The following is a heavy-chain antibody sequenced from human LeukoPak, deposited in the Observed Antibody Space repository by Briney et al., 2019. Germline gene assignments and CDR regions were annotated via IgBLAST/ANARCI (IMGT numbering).Heavy chain of an antibody. CDR2: ISGNGLQT. V-gene: IGHV3-23*01. J-gene: IGHJ4*02. CDR1: GFTFSRFA. D-gene: IGHD3-22*01. Sequence: HSWGSLRLSCSASGFTFSRFAMTWVRHLPGKGLEWVSTISGNGLQTFYADSVKGRFSVSRDNSVRADDSALYSCAKDANYLDSSGYFIPFDYWGPGTLVTVAS. CDR3: GYFIPFDY.